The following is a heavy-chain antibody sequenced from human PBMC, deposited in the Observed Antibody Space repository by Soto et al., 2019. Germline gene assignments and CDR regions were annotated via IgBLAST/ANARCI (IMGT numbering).Heavy chain of an antibody. CDR2: IRFDGSNK. J-gene: IGHJ4*02. V-gene: IGHV3-33*01. CDR1: GFTFSGYG. CDR3: ARDGVGATTYFGYFDY. Sequence: QVQLVESGGGVVQPGRSLRLSCAASGFTFSGYGMHWVRQAPGKGLEWVAIIRFDGSNKYYADSVKGRFTISRDNSKNTLYLPMNSLRAEDTAFYYCARDGVGATTYFGYFDYWGQGTLVTVSS. D-gene: IGHD1-26*01.